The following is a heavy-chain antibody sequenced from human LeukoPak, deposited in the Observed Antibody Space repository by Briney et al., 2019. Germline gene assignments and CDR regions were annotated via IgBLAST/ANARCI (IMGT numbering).Heavy chain of an antibody. CDR2: FDPEDGET. J-gene: IGHJ6*02. Sequence: ASVKVSCKVSGYTLTELSIHWVRQTPGKGLEWMGGFDPEDGETIYAQKFQGRVTMTEDTSTDTVYMELSSLSSEDTAEYYCATGLDSQWELPLENYYYGMDVWGQGTTVTVPS. CDR3: ATGLDSQWELPLENYYYGMDV. D-gene: IGHD1-26*01. CDR1: GYTLTELS. V-gene: IGHV1-24*01.